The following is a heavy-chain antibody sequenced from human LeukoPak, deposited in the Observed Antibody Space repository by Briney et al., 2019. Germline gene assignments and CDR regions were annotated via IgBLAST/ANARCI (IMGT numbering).Heavy chain of an antibody. J-gene: IGHJ6*03. CDR3: AKDRSYYDFWSGYYTPTEYYYYLGV. CDR1: GFTFSSYG. CDR2: IRYDGSNK. D-gene: IGHD3-3*01. Sequence: GGSLRLSCAASGFTFSSYGMHWVRQAPGKGLEWVAFIRYDGSNKYYADSVKGRFTISRDNSKNTLYLQMNSLRAEDTAVYYCAKDRSYYDFWSGYYTPTEYYYYLGVWGKGTTVTVSS. V-gene: IGHV3-30*02.